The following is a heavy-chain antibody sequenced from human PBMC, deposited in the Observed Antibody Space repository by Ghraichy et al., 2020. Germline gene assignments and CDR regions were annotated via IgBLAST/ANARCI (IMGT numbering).Heavy chain of an antibody. V-gene: IGHV4-59*01. CDR3: ARESRGLERRYFDY. J-gene: IGHJ4*02. CDR1: GGSISSYY. D-gene: IGHD1-1*01. Sequence: SETLSLTCTVSGGSISSYYWSWIRQPPGKGLEWIGYIYYSGSTNYNPSLKSRVTISVDTSKNQFSLRLTSVTAADTAVYYCARESRGLERRYFDYWGQGTLVTVSS. CDR2: IYYSGST.